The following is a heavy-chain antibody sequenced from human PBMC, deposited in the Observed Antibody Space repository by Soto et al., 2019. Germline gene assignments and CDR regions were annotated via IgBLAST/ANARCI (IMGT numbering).Heavy chain of an antibody. Sequence: QVQLVQSGAEVTKPGASVKVSCRASGYTFTSFYMHWVRQAPGQGLEWMGKINPSGTTTDYAQKFQGRVTMTRDKSTSTYYIELSSLTSEGPAVYYCAKPQIARHYHSGMEVWGQGTEVTVSS. CDR1: GYTFTSFY. V-gene: IGHV1-46*01. CDR2: INPSGTTT. J-gene: IGHJ6*02. CDR3: AKPQIARHYHSGMEV.